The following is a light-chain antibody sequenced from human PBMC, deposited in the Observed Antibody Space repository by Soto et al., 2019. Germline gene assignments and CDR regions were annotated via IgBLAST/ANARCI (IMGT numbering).Light chain of an antibody. CDR3: QQYGTSPGT. Sequence: EIVLTQSPGTLSLSPGDRATLSCRASQSVRSKFLAWYQQKPGQAPKLIISYASSRATGIPYSFSGSGSGTDFTLTISRLEPEEFALYSCQQYGTSPGTFGQGTKLEIK. V-gene: IGKV3-20*01. CDR1: QSVRSKF. CDR2: YAS. J-gene: IGKJ2*02.